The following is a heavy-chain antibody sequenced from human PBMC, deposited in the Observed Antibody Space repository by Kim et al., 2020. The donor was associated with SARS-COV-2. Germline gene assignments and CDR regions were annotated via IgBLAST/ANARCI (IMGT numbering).Heavy chain of an antibody. V-gene: IGHV3-53*01. Sequence: GGSLRLSCAASGFTVSSNYMSWVRQAPGKGLEWVSVIYSGGSTYYADSVKGRFTISRDNSKNTLYLQMNSLRAEDTAVYYCARVNWQWLVFDYWGQGTLVTVSS. CDR3: ARVNWQWLVFDY. CDR1: GFTVSSNY. J-gene: IGHJ4*02. CDR2: IYSGGST. D-gene: IGHD6-19*01.